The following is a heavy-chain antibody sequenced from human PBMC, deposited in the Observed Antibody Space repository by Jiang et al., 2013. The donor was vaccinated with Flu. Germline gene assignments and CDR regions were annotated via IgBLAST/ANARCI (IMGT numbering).Heavy chain of an antibody. D-gene: IGHD2-2*01. V-gene: IGHV1-2*02. CDR2: INPNSGGT. CDR1: YTFHRLL. Sequence: YTFHRLLYALGATRPLGQGLEWMGWINPNSGGTNYAQKFQGRVTMTRDTSISTAYMELSRLRSDDTAVYYCARDEADIVVVPADVNWFDPWGQGTLVTVSS. J-gene: IGHJ5*02. CDR3: ARDEADIVVVPADVNWFDP.